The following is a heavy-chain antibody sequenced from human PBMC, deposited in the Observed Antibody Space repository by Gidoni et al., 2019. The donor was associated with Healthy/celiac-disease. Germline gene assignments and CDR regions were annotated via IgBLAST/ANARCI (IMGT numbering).Heavy chain of an antibody. CDR2: IKQDGSEK. V-gene: IGHV3-7*04. D-gene: IGHD1-7*01. CDR1: GFNFSSCW. J-gene: IGHJ4*02. Sequence: EVQLVESGGGLVQPGGSLRLSCAASGFNFSSCWMSWVRQAPGKGLEWVANIKQDGSEKYYVDSVKGRFTISRDNAKNSLYLQMNSLRAEDTAVYYCARDIGVDWNYDFLFDYWGQGTLVTVSS. CDR3: ARDIGVDWNYDFLFDY.